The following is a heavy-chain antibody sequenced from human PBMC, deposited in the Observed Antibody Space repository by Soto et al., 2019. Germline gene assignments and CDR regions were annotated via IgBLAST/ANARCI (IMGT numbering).Heavy chain of an antibody. CDR2: IYYSGST. CDR1: GGSISSRGYY. J-gene: IGHJ5*02. CDR3: AISNWFDP. V-gene: IGHV4-39*01. Sequence: SETLSLTCTVSGGSISSRGYYWGWIRQPPGKGLEWIGTIYYSGSTYYNPSLKSRVTISVDTSKNQFSLKLSSVTAADTAVYYCAISNWFDPWGQGTLVTAPQ.